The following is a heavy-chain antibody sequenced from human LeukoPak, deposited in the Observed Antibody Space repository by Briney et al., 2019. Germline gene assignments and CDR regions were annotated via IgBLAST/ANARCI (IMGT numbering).Heavy chain of an antibody. CDR2: ISSSSSYI. V-gene: IGHV3-21*01. D-gene: IGHD3-9*01. J-gene: IGHJ6*02. CDR3: ARDLHYSDILTGLAYYYYYGMDV. Sequence: GGSLRLSCAASGFTFSSYSMNWVRQAPGKGLEWVSSISSSSSYIYYADSVKGRFTISRDNAKNSLYLQMNSLRAEDTAVYYCARDLHYSDILTGLAYYYYYGMDVWGQGTTVTVSS. CDR1: GFTFSSYS.